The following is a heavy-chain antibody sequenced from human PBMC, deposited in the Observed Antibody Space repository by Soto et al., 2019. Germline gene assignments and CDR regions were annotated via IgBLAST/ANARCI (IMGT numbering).Heavy chain of an antibody. D-gene: IGHD4-17*01. CDR3: ARDMTTVTTGGY. CDR2: IYSGGST. CDR1: GFTVSSNY. J-gene: IGHJ4*02. V-gene: IGHV3-66*01. Sequence: GGSLRLSCAASGFTVSSNYMSWVRQAPGKGLEWVSVIYSGGSTYYADSVKGRFTISRDNSKNTLYLQMNSLRAEDTAVYYCARDMTTVTTGGYWGQGTLVTVSS.